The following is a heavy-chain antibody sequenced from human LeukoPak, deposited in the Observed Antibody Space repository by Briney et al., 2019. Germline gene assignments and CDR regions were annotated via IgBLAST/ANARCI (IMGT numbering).Heavy chain of an antibody. CDR1: GGSFSGYY. D-gene: IGHD6-6*01. CDR3: ARGRNAGIAARKLNWFDP. J-gene: IGHJ5*02. CDR2: INHSGST. Sequence: SETLSLTCAVYGGSFSGYYWSWIRQPPGKGLEWIGEINHSGSTNYNPSLKSRVTISVDTSKNQFSLKLSSVTAADTAVYYCARGRNAGIAARKLNWFDPWGQGTPVTVSS. V-gene: IGHV4-34*01.